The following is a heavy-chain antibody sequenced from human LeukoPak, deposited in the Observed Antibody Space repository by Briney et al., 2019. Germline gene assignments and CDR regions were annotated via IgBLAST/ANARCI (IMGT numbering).Heavy chain of an antibody. D-gene: IGHD6-6*01. V-gene: IGHV1-69*01. Sequence: SVKVSCKASGGTFSSYAISWVRQAPGQGLEWMGGIIPIFGTANYAQKFQGRVTITAGESTSTAYMELSSLRSEDTAVYYCARALPKGQLDYYYYYMDVWGKGTTVTVSS. J-gene: IGHJ6*03. CDR1: GGTFSSYA. CDR2: IIPIFGTA. CDR3: ARALPKGQLDYYYYYMDV.